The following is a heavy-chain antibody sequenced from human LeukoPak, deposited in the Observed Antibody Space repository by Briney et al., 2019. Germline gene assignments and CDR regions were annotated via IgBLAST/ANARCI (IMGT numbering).Heavy chain of an antibody. CDR1: GFTFSDYY. J-gene: IGHJ4*02. V-gene: IGHV3-23*01. Sequence: GGSLRLSCAASGFTFSDYYMSWIRQAPGKGLEWVSAISGSGGSTYYADSVKGRFTISRDNSKNTLYLQMNSLRAEDTAVYYCAKDYDILTGYYTDYFDYWGQGTLVTVSS. D-gene: IGHD3-9*01. CDR3: AKDYDILTGYYTDYFDY. CDR2: ISGSGGST.